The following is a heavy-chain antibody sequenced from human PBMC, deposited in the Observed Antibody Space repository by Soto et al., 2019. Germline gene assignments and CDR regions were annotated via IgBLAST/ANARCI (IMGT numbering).Heavy chain of an antibody. J-gene: IGHJ4*02. V-gene: IGHV4-30-4*01. D-gene: IGHD1-1*01. CDR2: IYYSGRT. Sequence: QVQLQESGPGLVKPSETLSLSCTVSGGSISSDDYYCTWIRQPPGQVLEWIGYIYYSGRTSYNPSLDSRMTISVDTSNNQFSLKLSAVTAADTAVYFCARDHINSPDYLDSWGRGTLVSVSS. CDR3: ARDHINSPDYLDS. CDR1: GGSISSDDYY.